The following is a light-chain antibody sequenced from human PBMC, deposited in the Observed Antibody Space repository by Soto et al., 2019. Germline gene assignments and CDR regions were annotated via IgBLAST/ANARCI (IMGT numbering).Light chain of an antibody. CDR2: GAS. CDR3: QHSYSRPLT. J-gene: IGKJ3*01. V-gene: IGKV1-39*01. CDR1: QYISSY. Sequence: DIQMTQSPSSLSASVGDRVTITCRASQYISSYVNWYQQKPGKAPKFLIYGASDLQRGVPSRFSGSGSGTDFTLTINSLQPEDFATYYCQHSYSRPLTFGPGTKVDIK.